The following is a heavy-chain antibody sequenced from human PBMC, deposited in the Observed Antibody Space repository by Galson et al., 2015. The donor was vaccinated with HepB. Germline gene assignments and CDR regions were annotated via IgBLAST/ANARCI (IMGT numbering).Heavy chain of an antibody. CDR3: ARDVETATFDY. D-gene: IGHD5-18*01. CDR2: INTKTGKP. V-gene: IGHV7-4-1*02. Sequence: SVKVSCKASGYTFTRYAVNWVRQAPGQGLEWMGWINTKTGKPTYAQGFTGRFVFSLDTSVSTAYLQISSLKAEETAVYYCARDVETATFDYWGQGTLVTVSS. J-gene: IGHJ4*02. CDR1: GYTFTRYA.